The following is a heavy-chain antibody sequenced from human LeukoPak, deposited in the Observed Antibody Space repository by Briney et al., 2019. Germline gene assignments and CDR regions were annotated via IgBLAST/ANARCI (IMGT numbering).Heavy chain of an antibody. CDR2: INPNSGGT. Sequence: ASVKVSCKASGYTFTGYYMHWVRQAPGQGLEWMGWINPNSGGTNYAQKFQGRVTMTRDTSISTAYMELSRLRSDDTAVYYCARSQHDYGDVPDYWGQGTLVTVSS. CDR3: ARSQHDYGDVPDY. J-gene: IGHJ4*02. V-gene: IGHV1-2*02. CDR1: GYTFTGYY. D-gene: IGHD4-17*01.